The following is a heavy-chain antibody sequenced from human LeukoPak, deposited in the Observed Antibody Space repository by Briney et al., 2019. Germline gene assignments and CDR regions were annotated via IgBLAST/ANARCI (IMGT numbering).Heavy chain of an antibody. CDR2: INHSGST. J-gene: IGHJ6*02. CDR1: GGAFSGYY. Sequence: SKTLSLTCAVYGGAFSGYYWSWIRHPPGKGLEWIGEINHSGSTNYNPSLKSRVTISVDTSKNQFSLKLSSVTAAATAVYYCARALRSSWANEYYYYGMDVWGQGTTVTVSS. V-gene: IGHV4-34*01. CDR3: ARALRSSWANEYYYYGMDV. D-gene: IGHD6-13*01.